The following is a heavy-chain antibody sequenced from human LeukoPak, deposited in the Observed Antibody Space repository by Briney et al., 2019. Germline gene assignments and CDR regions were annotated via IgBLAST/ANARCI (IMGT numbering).Heavy chain of an antibody. Sequence: PGGSLRLSCAASGSTFSSYAMHWVRQAPGKGLEWVTVISYDGSNKYYADSVKGRFTISRDNSKNTLYLQMNSLRAEDTAVYYCARRGVVVPAAIQTPPDPNNYYYGMDVWGQGTTVTVSS. V-gene: IGHV3-30*04. CDR2: ISYDGSNK. CDR1: GSTFSSYA. CDR3: ARRGVVVPAAIQTPPDPNNYYYGMDV. J-gene: IGHJ6*02. D-gene: IGHD2-2*01.